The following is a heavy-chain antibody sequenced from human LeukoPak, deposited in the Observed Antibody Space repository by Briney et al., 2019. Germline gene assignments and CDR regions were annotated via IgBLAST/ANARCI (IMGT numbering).Heavy chain of an antibody. CDR1: GYTFTSYY. CDR2: INPSGGST. CDR3: ARDLKMGYSSGRYSWGTGSSNDY. V-gene: IGHV1-46*01. Sequence: GASVKVSCKASGYTFTSYYMHWVRQAPGQGLEWMGIINPSGGSTSYAQKFQGRVTMTRDTSTSTAYMELRSLRSDDTAVYYCARDLKMGYSSGRYSWGTGSSNDYWGQGTLVTVSS. D-gene: IGHD6-19*01. J-gene: IGHJ4*02.